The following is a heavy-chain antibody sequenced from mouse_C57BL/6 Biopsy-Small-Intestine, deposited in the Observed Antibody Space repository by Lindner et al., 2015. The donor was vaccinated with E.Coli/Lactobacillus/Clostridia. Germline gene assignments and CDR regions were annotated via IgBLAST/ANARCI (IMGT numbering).Heavy chain of an antibody. CDR1: GYTFASSI. Sequence: SVKVSCKTSGYTFASSILHWVRQAPGQGLEWMGTINPTGGSTTYAQQFQGRVSMTRDTSTRTIYMELSSLTNDDTAMYFCSRGLGTYYFGYWGQGTQVTVSS. D-gene: IGHD1-1*01. V-gene: IGHV1S61*01. J-gene: IGHJ4*01. CDR2: INPTGGST. CDR3: SRGLGTYYFGY.